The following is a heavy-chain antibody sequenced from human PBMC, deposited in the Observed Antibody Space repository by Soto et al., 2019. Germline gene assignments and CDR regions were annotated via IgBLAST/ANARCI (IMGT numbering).Heavy chain of an antibody. CDR1: GGSISSSSYY. CDR2: IYYSGST. J-gene: IGHJ5*02. CDR3: ARIRGYSYGFDL. D-gene: IGHD5-18*01. V-gene: IGHV4-39*01. Sequence: LSLTCTVSGGSISSSSYYWGWIRQPPGKGLEWIGSIYYSGSTYYNPSLKSRVTISVDTSKNQFSLKLSSVTAADTAVYYCARIRGYSYGFDLWGQGTLVTVSS.